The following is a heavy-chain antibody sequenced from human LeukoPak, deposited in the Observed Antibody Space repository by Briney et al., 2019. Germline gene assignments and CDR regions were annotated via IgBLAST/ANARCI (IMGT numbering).Heavy chain of an antibody. Sequence: PSETLSLTCTVSGGSISSYYWSWIRQPPGKGLEWIGYIYYSGSTNYNPSLKSRVTISVDTSKNQFSLKLSSVTAADTAVYYCARLAYYDFWYFDLWGRGTLVTVSS. CDR2: IYYSGST. D-gene: IGHD3-3*01. CDR3: ARLAYYDFWYFDL. CDR1: GGSISSYY. V-gene: IGHV4-59*08. J-gene: IGHJ2*01.